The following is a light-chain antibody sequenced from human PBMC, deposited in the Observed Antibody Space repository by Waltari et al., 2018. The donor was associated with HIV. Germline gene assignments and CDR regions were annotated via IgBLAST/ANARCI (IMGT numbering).Light chain of an antibody. CDR1: NSDLGAYNY. CDR2: EVS. Sequence: QAGLTQPASVSGSPGQSITISCTGTNSDLGAYNYVSWYQQHPGKAPKLLIYEVSNRPSGVSNRFSGSKSGTTASLTISGLQAEDEADYYCSSYTGTSTLYVFGPGTKVTVL. V-gene: IGLV2-14*01. J-gene: IGLJ1*01. CDR3: SSYTGTSTLYV.